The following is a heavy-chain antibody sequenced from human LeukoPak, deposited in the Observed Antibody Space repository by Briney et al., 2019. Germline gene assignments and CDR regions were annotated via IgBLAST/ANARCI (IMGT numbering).Heavy chain of an antibody. D-gene: IGHD3-10*01. Sequence: GGSLRLSCAASGFTFSNAWMSWVRQAPGKGLEWVGRIKSKTDGGTTDYAAPVKGRFTISRDDSKNTLYLQMNSLKTEDTAVFYCTTVPWFGETRSDYWGQGTLVTVSS. CDR1: GFTFSNAW. CDR2: IKSKTDGGTT. V-gene: IGHV3-15*01. J-gene: IGHJ4*02. CDR3: TTVPWFGETRSDY.